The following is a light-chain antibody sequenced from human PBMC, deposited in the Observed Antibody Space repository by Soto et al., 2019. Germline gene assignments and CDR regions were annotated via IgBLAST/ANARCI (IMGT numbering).Light chain of an antibody. CDR1: NSDVGIYDF. CDR2: EVS. J-gene: IGLJ1*01. V-gene: IGLV2-14*01. Sequence: QTVLTQPASVSGTPGQSITISCTGSNSDVGIYDFVSWYQHHPGRAPKLIVSEVSHRPSGVSNRFSGSKSGNTASLTISGLQSEDEADYYCISYTSDDASYVYGTGTKVTVL. CDR3: ISYTSDDASYV.